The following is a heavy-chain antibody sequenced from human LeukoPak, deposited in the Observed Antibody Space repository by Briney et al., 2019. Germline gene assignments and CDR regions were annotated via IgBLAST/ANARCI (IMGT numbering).Heavy chain of an antibody. J-gene: IGHJ3*02. CDR1: GGSISSGSYY. Sequence: SEPLSLTCTVSGGSISSGSYYWSWIRQPAGKGLEWIGRIYTSGSTNYNPSLKSRVTISVDTSKNQFSLKLSSVTAADTAVYYCARDAHRFPWTSDAFGIWGQGTMVTVSS. V-gene: IGHV4-61*02. CDR3: ARDAHRFPWTSDAFGI. CDR2: IYTSGST. D-gene: IGHD3-3*01.